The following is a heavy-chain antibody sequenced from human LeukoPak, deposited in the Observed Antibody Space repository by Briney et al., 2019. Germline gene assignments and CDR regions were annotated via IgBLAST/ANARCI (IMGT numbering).Heavy chain of an antibody. J-gene: IGHJ4*02. CDR2: IIPIFGTA. V-gene: IGHV1-69*06. D-gene: IGHD3-3*01. CDR3: ARGLASYDFWSGYCSELDY. CDR1: GGTFSSYA. Sequence: SVKVSCKASGGTFSSYAISWVRQAPGQGLEWMGGIIPIFGTANYAQKFQGRVTITADKSTSTAYMELSSLRSEDTAVYYCARGLASYDFWSGYCSELDYWGQGTLVTVSS.